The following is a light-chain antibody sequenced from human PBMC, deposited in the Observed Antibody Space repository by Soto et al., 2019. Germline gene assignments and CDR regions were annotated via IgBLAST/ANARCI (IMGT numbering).Light chain of an antibody. CDR1: QSVRSER. J-gene: IGKJ4*01. V-gene: IGKV3-20*01. CDR3: QQFSSYPLT. CDR2: DAS. Sequence: EIVLTQSPATLSLSPGERATLSCRASQSVRSERLAWYQHKRGQAPRLVIFDASSRATGIPDRFSGGGSGTDFTLTISRLEPEDFAVYYCQQFSSYPLTFGGGTKVDIK.